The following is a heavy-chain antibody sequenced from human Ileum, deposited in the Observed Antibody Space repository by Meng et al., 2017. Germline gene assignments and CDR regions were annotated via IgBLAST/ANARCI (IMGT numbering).Heavy chain of an antibody. Sequence: ASVTLSCKASAYTFTNYYIHWVRHAPGQGLEWTGIIKPTSGNTVYAQKFQGRVTVTRDTSTSTVYTELHSLRFDDTPVYYCARGGSVACCLCECVDYWGQGALVTVSS. D-gene: IGHD3-16*01. J-gene: IGHJ4*02. V-gene: IGHV1-46*01. CDR2: IKPTSGNT. CDR1: AYTFTNYY. CDR3: ARGGSVACCLCECVDY.